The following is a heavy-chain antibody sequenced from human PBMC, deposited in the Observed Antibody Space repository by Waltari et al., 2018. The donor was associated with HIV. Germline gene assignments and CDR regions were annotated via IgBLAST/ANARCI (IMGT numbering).Heavy chain of an antibody. CDR3: VKDPTTITRGYFDL. V-gene: IGHV3-23*01. J-gene: IGHJ2*01. CDR2: LTSAGSIT. CDR1: GFTFSNYA. D-gene: IGHD4-4*01. Sequence: EEQLLESGGGLGQPGGSLRLSCVASGFTFSNYAMTWLRQIPGKGLEWVAGLTSAGSITYHADSVQGRVIISRDNSKHTLFLQMTNLRVEDTAVYYCVKDPTTITRGYFDLWGRGTLVTVSS.